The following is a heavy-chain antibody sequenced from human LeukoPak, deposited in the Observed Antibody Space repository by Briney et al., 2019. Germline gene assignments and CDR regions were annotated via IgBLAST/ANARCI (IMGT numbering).Heavy chain of an antibody. CDR2: IFGRGTTK. V-gene: IGHV3-48*03. D-gene: IGHD3-10*01. CDR1: GGDFNTYE. J-gene: IGHJ4*02. Sequence: ALILSCAASGGDFNTYEMNCGRQAPAEGREWLSYIFGRGTTKYYADSVKGRVTISIDYAEKSLYLQMNYLRAADTAVYYCARDLYYYGSGNFVPGLPDYWGQGTLVTVSS. CDR3: ARDLYYYGSGNFVPGLPDY.